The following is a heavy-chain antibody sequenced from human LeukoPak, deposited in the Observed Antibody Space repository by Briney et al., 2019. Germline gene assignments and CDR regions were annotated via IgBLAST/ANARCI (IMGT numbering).Heavy chain of an antibody. CDR1: GYTFTSYG. V-gene: IGHV1-18*01. J-gene: IGHJ4*02. CDR3: ARNWGLGWEDY. CDR2: ISAYNGNT. D-gene: IGHD7-27*01. Sequence: ASVKVSCKASGYTFTSYGISWVRQAPGQGLEWMGWISAYNGNTNYAQKLQGRVTMTTDTSTSTAHMELRSLRSDDTAVYYCARNWGLGWEDYWGQGTLVTVSS.